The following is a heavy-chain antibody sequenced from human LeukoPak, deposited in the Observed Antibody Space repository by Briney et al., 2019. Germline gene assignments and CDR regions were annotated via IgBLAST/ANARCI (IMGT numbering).Heavy chain of an antibody. V-gene: IGHV4-38-2*02. D-gene: IGHD6-13*01. J-gene: IGHJ4*02. CDR1: GYSISSGYY. CDR2: IYHSGST. CDR3: ARDLRWGSSWYQYYFDY. Sequence: SETLSLTCTVSGYSISSGYYWGWIRQPPGKGLEWIGSIYHSGSTYYNPSLKSRVTISVDTSKNQFSLKLSSVTAPDTAVYYCARDLRWGSSWYQYYFDYRGQGTLVTVSS.